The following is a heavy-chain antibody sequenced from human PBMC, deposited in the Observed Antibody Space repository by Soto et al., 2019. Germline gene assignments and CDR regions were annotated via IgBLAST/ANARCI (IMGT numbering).Heavy chain of an antibody. D-gene: IGHD2-8*01. V-gene: IGHV1-18*01. CDR2: INGYNGDT. CDR3: AKNGQPPYYYYGMDV. CDR1: GYTFSRYG. Sequence: QGQLVQSGPEVKKPGASVKVSCKTSGYTFSRYGISWVRQAPGQGLEWMGWINGYNGDTNYAQKVQGRITMTIETSTYTAYMELRSMTSDDTAIYYCAKNGQPPYYYYGMDVWGQGTTVTVSS. J-gene: IGHJ6*02.